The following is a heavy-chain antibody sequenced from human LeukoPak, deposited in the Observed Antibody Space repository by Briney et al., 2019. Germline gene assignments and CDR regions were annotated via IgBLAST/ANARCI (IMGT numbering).Heavy chain of an antibody. V-gene: IGHV3-7*01. CDR1: GFTFSSYW. CDR3: ARARGKDYYDSSGYNDY. J-gene: IGHJ4*02. Sequence: PGGSLRLSCAASGFTFSSYWMSWVRQAPGKGLEWVANIKQDGSEKYYVDSVKGRFTISRDNAKNSLYLQMNSLRAEDTAVYYCARARGKDYYDSSGYNDYWGQGNLVTVSS. D-gene: IGHD3-22*01. CDR2: IKQDGSEK.